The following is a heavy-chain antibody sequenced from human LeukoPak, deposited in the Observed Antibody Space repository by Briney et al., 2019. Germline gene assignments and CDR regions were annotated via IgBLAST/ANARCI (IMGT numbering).Heavy chain of an antibody. J-gene: IGHJ4*02. D-gene: IGHD5-24*01. V-gene: IGHV3-7*01. CDR1: GFTFVRHW. CDR2: INQDESEK. CDR3: ARRYMATSAEDFDY. Sequence: PGGSLRLSCVASGFTFVRHWMTWVRQAPGKGLEWVANINQDESEKYYVDSVQGRFTISRDNARNSLYLQMNSLRTEDAAVYYCARRYMATSAEDFDYWGQGTLVTVSS.